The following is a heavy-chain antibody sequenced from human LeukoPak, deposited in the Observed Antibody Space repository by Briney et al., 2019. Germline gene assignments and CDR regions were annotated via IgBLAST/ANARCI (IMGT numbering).Heavy chain of an antibody. V-gene: IGHV3-7*01. CDR1: GFTFSSYS. Sequence: GGSLRLSCAASGFTFSSYSMNWVRQAPGKGLEWVANIKQDGSEKNYVDSVKGRFTISRDNGKNSLYLQMNSLRAEDTAVYYCAKGYGWEASYYYYYMDVWGKGTTVTISS. CDR3: AKGYGWEASYYYYYMDV. D-gene: IGHD1-26*01. J-gene: IGHJ6*03. CDR2: IKQDGSEK.